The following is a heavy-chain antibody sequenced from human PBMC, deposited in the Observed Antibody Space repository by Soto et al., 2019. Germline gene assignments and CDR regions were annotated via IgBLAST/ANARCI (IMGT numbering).Heavy chain of an antibody. CDR3: ARMGLHLGELSRNWFDP. V-gene: IGHV1-69*13. CDR2: TIPIFGTA. D-gene: IGHD3-16*02. CDR1: GGTFSSYA. J-gene: IGHJ5*02. Sequence: SVKVSCKASGGTFSSYAISWVRQAPGQGLEWMGGTIPIFGTANYAQKFQGRVTITADESTSTAYMELSSVTAADTAVYYCARMGLHLGELSRNWFDPWGRGTLVTVSS.